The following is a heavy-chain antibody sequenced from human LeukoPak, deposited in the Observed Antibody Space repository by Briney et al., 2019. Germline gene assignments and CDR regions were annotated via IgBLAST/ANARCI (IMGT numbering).Heavy chain of an antibody. CDR2: ISGSGGST. V-gene: IGHV3-23*01. D-gene: IGHD3-22*01. J-gene: IGHJ4*02. CDR3: ALTGGYYYDSSGSQY. CDR1: GFTFSSYG. Sequence: GGSLRLSCAASGFTFSSYGMHWVRQAPGKGLEWVSAISGSGGSTYYADSVKGRFTISRDNSKNTLYLQMNSLRAEDTAVYYCALTGGYYYDSSGSQYWGQGTLVTVSS.